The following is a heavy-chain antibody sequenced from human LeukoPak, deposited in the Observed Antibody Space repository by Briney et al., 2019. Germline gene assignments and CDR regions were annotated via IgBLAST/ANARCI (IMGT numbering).Heavy chain of an antibody. V-gene: IGHV3-74*01. CDR2: INSDGSSI. CDR1: GFTFGSSW. J-gene: IGHJ4*02. D-gene: IGHD3-10*01. CDR3: ARDLSGPFDY. Sequence: HPGGSLRLSCAASGFTFGSSWMHWVRRAPGKGLDWVSRINSDGSSIAYADSVKGRFTISRDNSKNTLYLQMNSLRAEDTAVYYCARDLSGPFDYWGQGTLVTVSS.